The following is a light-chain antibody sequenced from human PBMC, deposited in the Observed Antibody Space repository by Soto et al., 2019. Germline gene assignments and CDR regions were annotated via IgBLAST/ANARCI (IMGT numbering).Light chain of an antibody. J-gene: IGKJ1*01. CDR2: DAS. CDR3: QQRSDWPPWT. Sequence: EIVLTQSPATLSLSPGERATLSCRASQSVSRYLAWYQQKLGQAPRLLMYDASDRATGIPARFSGSGSGTDFTLTISSLEPEDFAVYYCQQRSDWPPWTFGQGTKVEIK. V-gene: IGKV3-11*01. CDR1: QSVSRY.